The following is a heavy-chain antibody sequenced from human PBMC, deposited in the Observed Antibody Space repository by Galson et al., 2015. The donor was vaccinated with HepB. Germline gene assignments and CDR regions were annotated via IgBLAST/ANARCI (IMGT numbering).Heavy chain of an antibody. CDR1: GYTLTELS. CDR3: ATVTYDYVWGSYRYTLDY. J-gene: IGHJ4*02. V-gene: IGHV1-24*01. CDR2: FDPEDGEA. D-gene: IGHD3-16*02. Sequence: SVKVSCKVSGYTLTELSMHWVRQAPGKGLEWMGGFDPEDGEAIYAQKFQGRVTMTEDTSTDTAYMELSSLRSEDTAVYYCATVTYDYVWGSYRYTLDYWGQGTLVTVSS.